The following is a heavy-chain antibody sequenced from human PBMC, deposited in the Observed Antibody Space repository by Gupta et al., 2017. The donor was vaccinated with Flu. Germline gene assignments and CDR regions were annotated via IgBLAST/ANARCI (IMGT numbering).Heavy chain of an antibody. CDR1: GFTFTNYA. D-gene: IGHD3-10*01. J-gene: IGHJ4*02. Sequence: ELQFLESGGGFEQPGGSLRLSCAASGFTFTNYAMNGVRQAPGKGLEWVSAVSSGGGVTYYADSVKGRFTISRDNSQKTLSLQMNSLRADDTAIYYCANSFGWGQGTLVTVSA. V-gene: IGHV3-23*01. CDR2: VSSGGGVT. CDR3: ANSFG.